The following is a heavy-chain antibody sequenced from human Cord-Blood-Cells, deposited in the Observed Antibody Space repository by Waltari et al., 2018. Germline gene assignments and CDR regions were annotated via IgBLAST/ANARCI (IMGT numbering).Heavy chain of an antibody. Sequence: QITLKESGPTLVKPTQTLTLTCTFSGFSLSTSGVGVGWIRQPPGKALEWLALIYWNDDKRYSPSLKSRRTITKDTSKNQVVLTMTNMDPVDTATYYCAHTSYYYGSGSYYNYWGQGTLVTVSS. J-gene: IGHJ4*02. V-gene: IGHV2-5*01. D-gene: IGHD3-10*01. CDR3: AHTSYYYGSGSYYNY. CDR1: GFSLSTSGVG. CDR2: IYWNDDK.